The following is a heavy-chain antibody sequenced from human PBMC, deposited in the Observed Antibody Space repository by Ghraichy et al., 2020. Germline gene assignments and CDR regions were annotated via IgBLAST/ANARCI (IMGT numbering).Heavy chain of an antibody. V-gene: IGHV3-74*01. J-gene: IGHJ6*02. CDR2: MNSDGSST. CDR1: GFTFSSYW. CDR3: ARDRGHADISGYYYYYLGMDV. D-gene: IGHD6-19*01. Sequence: GGSLRLSCVVSGFTFSSYWMHWVRQVPGKGLVWVSRMNSDGSSTAYAGSVRGRFTISRDNAKNTLYLQMNSLRAEDTAVYFCARDRGHADISGYYYYYLGMDVWGQGTTVTVSS.